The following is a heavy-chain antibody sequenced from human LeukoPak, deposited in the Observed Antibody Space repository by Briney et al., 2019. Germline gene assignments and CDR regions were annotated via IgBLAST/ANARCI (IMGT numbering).Heavy chain of an antibody. V-gene: IGHV4-39*07. Sequence: RSSETLSLTCTVSGGSISSSSYYWGWIRQPPGKGLEWIGSIYYSGSTYYNPSLKSRVTISADTSKNQFSLKLSSVTAADTAVYYCARKGYSISWYSPWGQGTLVTVSS. J-gene: IGHJ5*02. CDR1: GGSISSSSYY. CDR3: ARKGYSISWYSP. D-gene: IGHD6-13*01. CDR2: IYYSGST.